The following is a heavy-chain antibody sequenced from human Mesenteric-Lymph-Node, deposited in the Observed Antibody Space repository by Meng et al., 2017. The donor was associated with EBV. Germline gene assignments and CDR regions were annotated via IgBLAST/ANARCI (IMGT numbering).Heavy chain of an antibody. CDR1: GYAFNNFD. D-gene: IGHD2-2*01. Sequence: QVHLVQCGAEVKKPGASVKVSCKAAGYAFNNFDIIWVRQATGQGLEWMGWMNPNNGNTGYAQKFQGRVTMTRNSAISTAYMELSSLTSEDTALYYCARDRGYSSSCDHWGQGTLVTVSS. CDR2: MNPNNGNT. J-gene: IGHJ4*02. V-gene: IGHV1-8*01. CDR3: ARDRGYSSSCDH.